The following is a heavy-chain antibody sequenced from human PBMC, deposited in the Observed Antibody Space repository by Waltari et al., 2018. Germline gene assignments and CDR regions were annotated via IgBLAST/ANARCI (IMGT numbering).Heavy chain of an antibody. CDR1: GYSISSGYY. CDR3: ARLDYGDDWYFDL. Sequence: QVQLQESGPGLVKPSETLSLTCAVSGYSISSGYYWGWIRQPPGKGLEWIGSIYHSGSTYYNPSLKSRVTISVDTSKNQFSLKLSSVTAADTAVYYCARLDYGDDWYFDLWGRGTLVTVSS. J-gene: IGHJ2*01. CDR2: IYHSGST. D-gene: IGHD4-17*01. V-gene: IGHV4-38-2*01.